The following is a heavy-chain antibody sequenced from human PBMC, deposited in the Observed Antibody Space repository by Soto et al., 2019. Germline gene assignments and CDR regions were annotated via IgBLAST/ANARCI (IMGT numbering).Heavy chain of an antibody. V-gene: IGHV3-30-3*01. Sequence: GGSLSLSCAASGFPFSSYAMHWVRQAPGKGLEWVAVISYDGSNKYYADSVKGRFTISRDNSKNTLYLQMNSLRAEDTAVYYCARAPDSSGYYLSYWGQGTLVTVSS. CDR2: ISYDGSNK. CDR1: GFPFSSYA. CDR3: ARAPDSSGYYLSY. J-gene: IGHJ4*02. D-gene: IGHD3-22*01.